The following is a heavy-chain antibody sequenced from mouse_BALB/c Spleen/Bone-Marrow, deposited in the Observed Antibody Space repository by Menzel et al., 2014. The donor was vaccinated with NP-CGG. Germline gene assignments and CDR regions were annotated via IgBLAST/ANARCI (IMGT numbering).Heavy chain of an antibody. Sequence: DVMLVESGGGLVKPGGSLKLSCAASGFTFSSCAMSWVRQTPEKRLEWVATISSGGSYTYCLDSVKGRFTISGDNAKNALYLQMSSLRSKDTAMYYCARAGRYDGNFDYWGQGTTLTVSS. CDR3: ARAGRYDGNFDY. V-gene: IGHV5-9-1*01. D-gene: IGHD2-14*01. CDR2: ISSGGSYT. J-gene: IGHJ2*01. CDR1: GFTFSSCA.